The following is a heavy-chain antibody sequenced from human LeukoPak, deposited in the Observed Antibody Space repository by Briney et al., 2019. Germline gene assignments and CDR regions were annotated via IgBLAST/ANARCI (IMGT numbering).Heavy chain of an antibody. V-gene: IGHV3-30*02. CDR2: IRYDGSNK. CDR1: GFTFSSYG. J-gene: IGHJ5*02. D-gene: IGHD4-17*01. Sequence: PGGSLRLSCAASGFTFSSYGMHWVRQAPGKGLEWVAFIRYDGSNKYYADSVKGRFTISRDNSKNTLYLQMNSLRAEDTAVYYCAKEGTTVTPNWFGPWGQGTLVTVSS. CDR3: AKEGTTVTPNWFGP.